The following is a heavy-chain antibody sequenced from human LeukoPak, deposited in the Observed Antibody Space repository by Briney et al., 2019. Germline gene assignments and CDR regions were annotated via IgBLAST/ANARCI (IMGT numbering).Heavy chain of an antibody. D-gene: IGHD4/OR15-4a*01. CDR2: ISYDGSNK. J-gene: IGHJ4*02. CDR3: ANTMPGAPDY. V-gene: IGHV3-30*18. Sequence: GGSLRLSCAASGFTFSSYGMHWVRQAPGKGLEWVAVISYDGSNKYYADSVKGRFTISRDNSKNTLYPQMNSLTAEDTAVYYCANTMPGAPDYWGQGTLVTVSS. CDR1: GFTFSSYG.